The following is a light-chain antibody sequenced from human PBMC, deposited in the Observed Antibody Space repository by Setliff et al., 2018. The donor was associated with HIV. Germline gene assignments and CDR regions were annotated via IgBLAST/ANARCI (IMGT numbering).Light chain of an antibody. CDR3: CSYAGSYSHV. CDR1: SSDVGNYNY. CDR2: DVV. V-gene: IGLV2-11*01. Sequence: QSALTQPRSVSGSPGQSVTISCTGTSSDVGNYNYVTWYQQHPGKAPKLTIYDVVKRPSGVPDRFSGAKSGNTASLTISGLQADDEADYCCCSYAGSYSHVFGTGTKVTVL. J-gene: IGLJ1*01.